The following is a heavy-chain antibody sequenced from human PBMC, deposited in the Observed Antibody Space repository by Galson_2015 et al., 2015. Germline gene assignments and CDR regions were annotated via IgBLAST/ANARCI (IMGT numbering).Heavy chain of an antibody. V-gene: IGHV3-23*01. CDR1: GFSFRNYA. D-gene: IGHD2-2*01. CDR3: AKDHLQTKYCSTVSCYAYGMDV. J-gene: IGHJ6*02. CDR2: ISGGGGSS. Sequence: SLRLSCAASGFSFRNYAMSWVRQAPGKGLEWVSGISGGGGSSYYADSVKGRFTISRDNSNNTLFLQMNSLRDVDAAVYYCAKDHLQTKYCSTVSCYAYGMDVWGQGTTVTVSS.